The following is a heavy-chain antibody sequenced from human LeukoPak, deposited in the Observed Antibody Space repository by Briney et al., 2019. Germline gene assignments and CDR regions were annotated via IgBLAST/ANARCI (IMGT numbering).Heavy chain of an antibody. V-gene: IGHV3-48*04. CDR2: IRSSGSTI. J-gene: IGHJ4*02. CDR1: GFTFSGYS. Sequence: GGSLRLSCAASGFTFSGYSMNWVRQAPGKGLEWISYIRSSGSTIYYADSMKGRFTISRDNAKNSLYLQMNSLRAEDTAVYYCARMNYISSGWGAPFDYWGQGTLVTVSS. D-gene: IGHD1-7*01. CDR3: ARMNYISSGWGAPFDY.